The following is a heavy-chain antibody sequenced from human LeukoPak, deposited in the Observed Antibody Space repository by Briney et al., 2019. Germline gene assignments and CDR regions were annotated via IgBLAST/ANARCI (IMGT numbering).Heavy chain of an antibody. CDR1: GGSISSYY. V-gene: IGHV4-4*09. J-gene: IGHJ5*02. Sequence: PSETLSLTCTVSGGSISSYYWSWIRQPPGKGLEWIGYIYPSGSTNYNPSLKSRVTISVDTSKNQFSLKLSSVTAADTAVYYCARQKSSGDGWFDPWGQGTLVTVSS. D-gene: IGHD2-21*01. CDR3: ARQKSSGDGWFDP. CDR2: IYPSGST.